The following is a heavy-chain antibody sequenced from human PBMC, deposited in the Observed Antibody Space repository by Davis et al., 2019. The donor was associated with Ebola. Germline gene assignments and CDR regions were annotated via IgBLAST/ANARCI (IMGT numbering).Heavy chain of an antibody. J-gene: IGHJ4*02. CDR1: GFTFSSYW. D-gene: IGHD3-16*01. CDR2: IKQDGSEK. CDR3: ARDSSMITFGDGGFDY. Sequence: GGSLRLSCAASGFTFSSYWMSWVRQAPGQGLAWVANIKQDGSEKYYVDPVKGRFTISRDNAKNSLYLQMNSLRAEDTAVYYCARDSSMITFGDGGFDYWGQGTLVTVSS. V-gene: IGHV3-7*03.